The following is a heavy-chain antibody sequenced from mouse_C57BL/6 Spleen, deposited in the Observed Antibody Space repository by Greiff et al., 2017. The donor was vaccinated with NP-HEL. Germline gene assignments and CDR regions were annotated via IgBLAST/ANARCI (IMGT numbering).Heavy chain of an antibody. Sequence: VQLQQSGAELVKPGASVKISCKASGYAFSSYWMNWVKQRPGKGLEWIGQIYPGDGDTNYNGKFKGKATLTADKSSSTAYMQLSSLTSEDSAVYFCARVLSYYAMDYWGQGTSVTVSS. CDR3: ARVLSYYAMDY. V-gene: IGHV1-80*01. D-gene: IGHD2-14*01. CDR2: IYPGDGDT. CDR1: GYAFSSYW. J-gene: IGHJ4*01.